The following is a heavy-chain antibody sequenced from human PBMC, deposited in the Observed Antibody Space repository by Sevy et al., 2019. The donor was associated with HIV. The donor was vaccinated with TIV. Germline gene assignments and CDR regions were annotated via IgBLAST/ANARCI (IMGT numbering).Heavy chain of an antibody. CDR3: AKDKLLRETGTTLDA. CDR2: SWYAGNDN. D-gene: IGHD1-1*01. Sequence: GGSLRLSCVASGFSFSSYGMHWVRQAPGKGLEWVGISWYAGNDNYYANSVKGRFTISRDNSKNTLFLQMNNLRGDDTAVYYCAKDKLLRETGTTLDAWGQGTLVTVSS. CDR1: GFSFSSYG. V-gene: IGHV3-33*03. J-gene: IGHJ5*02.